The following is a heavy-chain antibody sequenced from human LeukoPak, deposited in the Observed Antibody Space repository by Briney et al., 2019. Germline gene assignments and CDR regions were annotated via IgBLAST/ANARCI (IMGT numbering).Heavy chain of an antibody. CDR1: GXTFSSYG. V-gene: IGHV3-30*18. CDR3: AKDLYLTGYSFDY. Sequence: PLRSLRLSCAASGXTFSSYGMHWVRQAPGKGLEWVGVISYDGSNKYYADSVKGRFTISRDNSKNTQYLQMNSLRAEDTAVYYCAKDLYLTGYSFDYWGQGTLVTVSS. CDR2: ISYDGSNK. D-gene: IGHD3-9*01. J-gene: IGHJ4*02.